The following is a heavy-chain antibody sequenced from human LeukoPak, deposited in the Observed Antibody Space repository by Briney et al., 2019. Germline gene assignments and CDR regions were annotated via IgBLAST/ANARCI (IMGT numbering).Heavy chain of an antibody. Sequence: PGGSLRLSCAASGFTFSSYAMSWVRQAPGKGLEWVSAISGSGGSTYYADSVKGRFTISRDNSKNTLYLQMNSLRAEDTAVYYCAKRPLCYYDSSGYCPAYYFDYWGQGTLVTVSS. CDR3: AKRPLCYYDSSGYCPAYYFDY. V-gene: IGHV3-23*01. CDR1: GFTFSSYA. J-gene: IGHJ4*02. CDR2: ISGSGGST. D-gene: IGHD3-22*01.